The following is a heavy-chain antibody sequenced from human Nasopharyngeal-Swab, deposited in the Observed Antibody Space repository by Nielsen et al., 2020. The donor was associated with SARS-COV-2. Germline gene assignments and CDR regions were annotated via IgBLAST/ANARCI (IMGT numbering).Heavy chain of an antibody. Sequence: GGSLRPSCVASGFTFSSYGMNWVRQAPGKGLEWVSSISSSSTYIYYADSVKGRFTISRDNAQNSLYLQMSSLRAEDTAVYYCARMGPPLATVTTGDYWGQGTLVTVSS. CDR3: ARMGPPLATVTTGDY. CDR1: GFTFSSYG. D-gene: IGHD4-17*01. CDR2: ISSSSTYI. V-gene: IGHV3-21*01. J-gene: IGHJ4*02.